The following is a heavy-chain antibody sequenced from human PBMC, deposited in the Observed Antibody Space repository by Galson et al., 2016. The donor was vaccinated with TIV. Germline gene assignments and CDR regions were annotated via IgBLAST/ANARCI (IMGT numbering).Heavy chain of an antibody. V-gene: IGHV3-74*01. J-gene: IGHJ4*02. Sequence: SLRLSCAASGFTVSSNYMTWVRQAPEKGLVWVSRINTDGRNTAYADSLKGRFTVSRDNAKNTLYLQMHSLRAEDTAVYYCARPSHYYDITSYYPLDYWGRGSLVTVSS. CDR1: GFTVSSNY. D-gene: IGHD3-22*01. CDR3: ARPSHYYDITSYYPLDY. CDR2: INTDGRNT.